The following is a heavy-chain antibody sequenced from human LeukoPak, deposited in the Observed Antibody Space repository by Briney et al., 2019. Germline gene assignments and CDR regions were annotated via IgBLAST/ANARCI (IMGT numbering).Heavy chain of an antibody. CDR2: ISSSSSYI. D-gene: IGHD3-22*01. CDR3: ARDGSYDSSGYFGDY. Sequence: GGSLRLSCAASGFTFSSYSMNWVRQAPGKGLEWVSSISSSSSYIYYADSVKGRFTISRDNAKNSLYLQMNSLRAEDTALYYCARDGSYDSSGYFGDYWGQGTLVTVSS. J-gene: IGHJ4*02. CDR1: GFTFSSYS. V-gene: IGHV3-21*04.